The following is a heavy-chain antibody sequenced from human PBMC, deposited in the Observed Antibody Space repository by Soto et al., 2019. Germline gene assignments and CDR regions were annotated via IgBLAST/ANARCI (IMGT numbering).Heavy chain of an antibody. Sequence: QVQLQESGPGLVKPSQTLSLTCTVSGGSISSGGYYWSWIRQHPGKGLEWIGYIYYRGSTYYNPSLKSRVNISVDTSKNQFALKLSSVTAADTAVYYCARESDYGDSGWFDPWGQGTLVTVSS. CDR3: ARESDYGDSGWFDP. J-gene: IGHJ5*02. CDR2: IYYRGST. V-gene: IGHV4-31*03. D-gene: IGHD4-17*01. CDR1: GGSISSGGYY.